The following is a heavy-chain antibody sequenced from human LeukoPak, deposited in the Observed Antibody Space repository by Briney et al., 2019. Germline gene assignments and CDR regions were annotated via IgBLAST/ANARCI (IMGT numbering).Heavy chain of an antibody. J-gene: IGHJ4*02. D-gene: IGHD4-23*01. CDR3: ARGRPHGNDY. Sequence: GGSLRLSCEASGFTFSSYWMNWVRQAPGKGLVWVSRIASDGSSTTYADSVKGRFSISRDNAKNTLYLQMNSLRVEDTAVYYCARGRPHGNDYWGQGTLVTVSS. CDR1: GFTFSSYW. CDR2: IASDGSST. V-gene: IGHV3-74*01.